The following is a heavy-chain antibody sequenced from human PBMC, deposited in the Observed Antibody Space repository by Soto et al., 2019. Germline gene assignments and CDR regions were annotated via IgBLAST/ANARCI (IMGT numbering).Heavy chain of an antibody. D-gene: IGHD6-19*01. CDR1: GFDFSTYW. CDR2: ISGGGGT. CDR3: IRASGVAGTGEYF. V-gene: IGHV3-74*02. Sequence: EVQLVESRGGLVQPGGSLRLSCAASGFDFSTYWMHWVRQAPGKGLVWVSRISGGGGTTYADSVEGRFTISRDNANNIVYLQMNSLTEEDTAMYYCIRASGVAGTGEYFWGQGTLVTVSS. J-gene: IGHJ4*02.